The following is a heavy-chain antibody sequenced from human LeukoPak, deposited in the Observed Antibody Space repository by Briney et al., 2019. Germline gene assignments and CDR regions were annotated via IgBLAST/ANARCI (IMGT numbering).Heavy chain of an antibody. Sequence: GASVKVSCKASGYTFTDYYMHWVRQAPGQGLEWMGWINPNSGGTNYAQKFQGRVTMTRDTSISTAYMELSRLRSDDTAVYYCARVGEYDYVWGSYRYGPFDYWGQGTLVTVSS. D-gene: IGHD3-16*02. CDR3: ARVGEYDYVWGSYRYGPFDY. J-gene: IGHJ4*02. V-gene: IGHV1-2*02. CDR2: INPNSGGT. CDR1: GYTFTDYY.